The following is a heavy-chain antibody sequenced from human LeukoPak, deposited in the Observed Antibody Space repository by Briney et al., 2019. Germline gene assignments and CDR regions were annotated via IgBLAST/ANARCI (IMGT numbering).Heavy chain of an antibody. CDR3: ARGYVLRYFDWFGSGQTTYDY. CDR1: GYTFTSYG. CDR2: ISAYNGNT. J-gene: IGHJ4*02. V-gene: IGHV1-18*01. D-gene: IGHD3-9*01. Sequence: ASVKVSCKASGYTFTSYGISWVRQAPGQGLEWMGWISAYNGNTNYAQKLQGRVTITTDTSTSTAYMELSSLRSEDTAVYYCARGYVLRYFDWFGSGQTTYDYWGQGTLVTVSS.